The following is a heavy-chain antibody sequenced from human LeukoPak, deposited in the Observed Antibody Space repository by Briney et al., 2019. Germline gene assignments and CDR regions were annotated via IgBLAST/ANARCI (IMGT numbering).Heavy chain of an antibody. V-gene: IGHV3-23*01. Sequence: GGSLRLSCAASGLNFSNYTMTWVRQAPGKGLEWVSAISGSGGSTYYADSVKGRFTISRDNSKNTLYLQMNSLRAEDTAVYYCAKDLPLATYGSGYFDYWGQGTLVTVSS. J-gene: IGHJ4*02. CDR1: GLNFSNYT. CDR2: ISGSGGST. D-gene: IGHD3-10*01. CDR3: AKDLPLATYGSGYFDY.